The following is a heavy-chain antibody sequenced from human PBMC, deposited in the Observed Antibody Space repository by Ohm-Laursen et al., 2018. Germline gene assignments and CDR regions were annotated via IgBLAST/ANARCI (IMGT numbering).Heavy chain of an antibody. J-gene: IGHJ3*01. D-gene: IGHD6-19*01. Sequence: PTQTLTLTRSLSGVLLTTNGVGEGWILQPPGKALEWLVVNFWDEDKRYRPSLRSRIAITKDTSKNQVVLTMTNMDPVDTATYYCARRQEGYVSGWDQGVFDFWGQGTVVTVSS. CDR3: ARRQEGYVSGWDQGVFDF. V-gene: IGHV2-5*02. CDR2: NFWDEDK. CDR1: GVLLTTNGVG.